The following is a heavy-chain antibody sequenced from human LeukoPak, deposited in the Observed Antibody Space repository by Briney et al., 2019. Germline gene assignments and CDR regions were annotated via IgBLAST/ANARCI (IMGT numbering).Heavy chain of an antibody. J-gene: IGHJ4*02. D-gene: IGHD3-9*01. CDR1: GFTFSSYA. Sequence: GGSLRLSCAAPGFTFSSYAMSWVRQAPGKGLEWVSSITSGGDYIYYADSVKGRFTTPRDNAKNSLSLQMNSLRVEDTAVYYCARGHYDVLAASYKWTPDYWGQGTLVTVSS. CDR2: ITSGGDYI. V-gene: IGHV3-21*01. CDR3: ARGHYDVLAASYKWTPDY.